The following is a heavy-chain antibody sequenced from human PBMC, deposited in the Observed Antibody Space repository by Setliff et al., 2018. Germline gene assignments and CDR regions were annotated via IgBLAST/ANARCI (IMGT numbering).Heavy chain of an antibody. CDR1: GASISTTYYY. V-gene: IGHV4-39*07. J-gene: IGHJ5*02. CDR3: ATDGPVLNGDYIS. D-gene: IGHD3-10*01. Sequence: PSETLSLTCSVSGASISTTYYYWDWIRQSPEKGLEWIGTIYQNGITYYNPSVKSRVTISVDKSKNQFSLSLRSETAADTAVYYCATDGPVLNGDYISWGQGTLVTVSS. CDR2: IYQNGIT.